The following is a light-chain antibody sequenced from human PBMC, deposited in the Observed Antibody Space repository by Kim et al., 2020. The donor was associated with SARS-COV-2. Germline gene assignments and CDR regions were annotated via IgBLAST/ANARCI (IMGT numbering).Light chain of an antibody. CDR1: QSISSW. J-gene: IGKJ1*01. Sequence: DIQMTQSPSTLSASVGDRVTITCRASQSISSWLAWYQQKPGKAPNLLIYDVSSLESGVPSRFSGSGSGTEFTLTISSLQPDDFATYHCQQYNSYPWTFGQGTKVDIK. CDR3: QQYNSYPWT. V-gene: IGKV1-5*01. CDR2: DVS.